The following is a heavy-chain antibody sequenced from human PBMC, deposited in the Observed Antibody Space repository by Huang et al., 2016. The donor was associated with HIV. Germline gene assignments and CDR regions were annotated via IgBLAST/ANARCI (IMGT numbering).Heavy chain of an antibody. CDR1: GYSFSIYW. V-gene: IGHV5-51*01. Sequence: EVQLVQSGAEVKKPGESLKISCRVSGYSFSIYWIGWVRQMPGRGLEWMGVIYPADSDIKYSPSFKDQVIISVDKSFDIAYLQWRGLRASDTATYYCARQHTGYHIFDLWGQGTTVTVSS. J-gene: IGHJ6*02. CDR3: ARQHTGYHIFDL. CDR2: IYPADSDI. D-gene: IGHD3-9*01.